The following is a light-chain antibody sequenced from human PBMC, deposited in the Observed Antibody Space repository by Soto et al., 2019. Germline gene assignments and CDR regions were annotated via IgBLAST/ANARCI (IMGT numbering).Light chain of an antibody. CDR1: SSDIGDYNY. CDR3: SSYTSSITYV. CDR2: GVN. V-gene: IGLV2-14*01. Sequence: QSVLAQPASVSGSSGQSITISCTGNSSDIGDYNYVSWYQQRPEKAPELMIYGVNNRPPGVSNRFSGSKSGNTASLTISGLQAEDEADYYCSSYTSSITYVFGTGTKVTV. J-gene: IGLJ1*01.